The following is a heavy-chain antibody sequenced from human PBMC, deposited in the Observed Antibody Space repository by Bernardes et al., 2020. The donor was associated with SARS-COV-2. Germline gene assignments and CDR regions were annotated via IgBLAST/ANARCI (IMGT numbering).Heavy chain of an antibody. CDR3: ARDGEGYCSGGSCYSGIDP. CDR2: INPNSGGT. J-gene: IGHJ5*02. D-gene: IGHD2-15*01. V-gene: IGHV1-2*04. CDR1: GYTFTGYY. Sequence: ASLKVYCKASGYTFTGYYMHWVRQAPGQGLEWMGWINPNSGGTNYAQKFQGWVTMTRDTSISTAYMELSRLRSDDTAVYYCARDGEGYCSGGSCYSGIDPWGQGTLVTVSS.